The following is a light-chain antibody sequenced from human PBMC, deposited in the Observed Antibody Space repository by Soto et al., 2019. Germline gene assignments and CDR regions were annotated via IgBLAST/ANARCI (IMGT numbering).Light chain of an antibody. V-gene: IGLV2-14*01. CDR3: SSYTSSIFYV. J-gene: IGLJ1*01. CDR1: SSDVGGYNY. Sequence: QTVVTQPASVSGSPGQSITISCTGTSSDVGGYNYVSWYQQHPGKAPKLMIYDVSNRPSGVSNRFSGSKSGNTASLTISGLQAEDEADYYCSSYTSSIFYVFGTGTKLTVL. CDR2: DVS.